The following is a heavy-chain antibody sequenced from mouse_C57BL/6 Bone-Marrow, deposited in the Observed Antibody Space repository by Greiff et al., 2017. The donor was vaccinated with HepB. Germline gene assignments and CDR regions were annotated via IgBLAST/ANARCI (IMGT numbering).Heavy chain of an antibody. J-gene: IGHJ3*01. D-gene: IGHD2-12*01. Sequence: QVQLQQPGAELVKPGASVKLSCKASGYTFTSYWMHWVKQRPGQGLEWIGMIHPNSGSTNYNEKFKSKATLTVDKSSSTAYMQLSSLTSEDSAVYYCARSLYDRFAYWGQGTLVTVSA. V-gene: IGHV1-64*01. CDR1: GYTFTSYW. CDR3: ARSLYDRFAY. CDR2: IHPNSGST.